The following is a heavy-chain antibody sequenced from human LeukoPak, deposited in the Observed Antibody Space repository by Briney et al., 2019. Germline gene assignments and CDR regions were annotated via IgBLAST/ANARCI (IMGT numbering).Heavy chain of an antibody. J-gene: IGHJ3*02. Sequence: SETLSLTCTVSGGSISSSSYYWGWIRQPPGKGLEWIGSIYYSGSTYYNPSLKSRVTISVDTSKNQFSLKLSSVTAADTAVYYCARDRDSERWFGEFADAFDIWGQGTMVTVSS. V-gene: IGHV4-39*07. CDR2: IYYSGST. CDR1: GGSISSSSYY. D-gene: IGHD3-10*01. CDR3: ARDRDSERWFGEFADAFDI.